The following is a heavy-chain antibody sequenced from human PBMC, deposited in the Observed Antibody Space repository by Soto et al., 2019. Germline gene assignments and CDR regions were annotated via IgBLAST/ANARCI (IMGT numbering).Heavy chain of an antibody. J-gene: IGHJ4*02. V-gene: IGHV4-39*01. D-gene: IGHD5-12*01. CDR1: GGSISSSSYY. Sequence: SETLSLTCTVSGGSISSSSYYWGWIRQPPGKGLEWIGSIYYSGSTYYNPSLKSRVTISVDTSKNQFSLKLSSVTAADTAVYYCASGYDYLFDYWGQGTLVTVSS. CDR3: ASGYDYLFDY. CDR2: IYYSGST.